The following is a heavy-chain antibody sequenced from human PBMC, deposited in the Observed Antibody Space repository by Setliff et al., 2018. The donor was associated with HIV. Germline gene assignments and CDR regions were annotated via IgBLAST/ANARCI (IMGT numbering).Heavy chain of an antibody. D-gene: IGHD6-6*01. CDR1: GFTFSNAW. J-gene: IGHJ4*02. Sequence: GGSLRLSCAASGFTFSNAWMNWVRQAPGKGLEWVARLRSRIDGGTTEYAAPVKGRFTISRDDSINTLYLQMNSLKTEDTAVYFCTAVGSLAGRRPELNWGRGTLVTVSS. V-gene: IGHV3-15*07. CDR3: TAVGSLAGRRPELN. CDR2: LRSRIDGGTT.